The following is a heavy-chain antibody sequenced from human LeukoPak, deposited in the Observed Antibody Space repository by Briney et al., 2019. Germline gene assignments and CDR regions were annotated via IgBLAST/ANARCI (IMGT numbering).Heavy chain of an antibody. CDR2: IYPGDSET. CDR3: ARLEMGASHFDY. Sequence: GESLKISCKGSGYIFTTYWIGWVRQMPGKGLEWMGIIYPGDSETRYSPSFQGQVTISADKAISTGYLQWSSLKASDTAMYYCARLEMGASHFDYWGQGTLVIVSS. CDR1: GYIFTTYW. D-gene: IGHD1-26*01. J-gene: IGHJ4*02. V-gene: IGHV5-51*01.